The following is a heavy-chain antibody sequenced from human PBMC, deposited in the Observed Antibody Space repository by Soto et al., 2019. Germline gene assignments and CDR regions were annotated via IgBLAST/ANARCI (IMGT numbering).Heavy chain of an antibody. CDR2: IYYSGST. J-gene: IGHJ6*02. V-gene: IGHV4-31*03. CDR1: GGSIRSGGYY. CDR3: ARAFLNVDTAMAYGMDV. D-gene: IGHD5-18*01. Sequence: SETLSLTCTVSGGSIRSGGYYWSWIRQHPGKGLEWIGYIYYSGSTYYTPSLKSRVTISVDTSKNQFSLKLSSVTAADTAVYYCARAFLNVDTAMAYGMDVWGQGTTGTVS.